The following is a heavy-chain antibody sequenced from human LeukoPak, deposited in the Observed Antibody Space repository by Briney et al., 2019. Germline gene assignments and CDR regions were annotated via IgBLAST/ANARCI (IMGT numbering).Heavy chain of an antibody. CDR2: IYYSGST. CDR3: ARDQRQWLH. Sequence: PSETLSLTCTVSGGSISSYYWSWIRQPPGKGLEWIGYIYYSGSTNYNPSLKSRVTISVDTSKNQFSLKLSSVTAADTAVYYCARDQRQWLHWGQGILVTVSS. J-gene: IGHJ4*02. CDR1: GGSISSYY. D-gene: IGHD6-19*01. V-gene: IGHV4-59*01.